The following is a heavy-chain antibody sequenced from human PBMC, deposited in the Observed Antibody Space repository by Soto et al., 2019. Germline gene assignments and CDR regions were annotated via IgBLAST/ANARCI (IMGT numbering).Heavy chain of an antibody. J-gene: IGHJ6*02. CDR3: ASHLRYFDWLHYYYGMAV. V-gene: IGHV4-59*08. Sequence: PSETLSLTCTVSGGSISSYYWSWIRQPPGKGLEWIGYIYYSGSTNYNPSLKSRVTISVDTSKNQFSLKLSSVTAADTAVYYCASHLRYFDWLHYYYGMAVWGQGTTVTVSS. CDR1: GGSISSYY. D-gene: IGHD3-9*01. CDR2: IYYSGST.